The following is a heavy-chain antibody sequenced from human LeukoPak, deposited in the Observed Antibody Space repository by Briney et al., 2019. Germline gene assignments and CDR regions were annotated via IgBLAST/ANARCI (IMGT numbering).Heavy chain of an antibody. CDR2: ISGSGGST. Sequence: GGSLRLSCAASGFTFSSYGMSWVRQAPGKGLEWVSAISGSGGSTYYADSVKGRFTISRDNSKNTLYLQMNSLRAEDTAVYYCAKGLNYDYVWGSYRYIPPSDYWGQGTLVTVSS. J-gene: IGHJ4*02. D-gene: IGHD3-16*02. CDR1: GFTFSSYG. V-gene: IGHV3-23*01. CDR3: AKGLNYDYVWGSYRYIPPSDY.